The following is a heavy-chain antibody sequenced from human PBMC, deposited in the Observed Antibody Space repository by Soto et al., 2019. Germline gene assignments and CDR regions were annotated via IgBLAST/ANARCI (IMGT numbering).Heavy chain of an antibody. V-gene: IGHV3-74*01. CDR3: ARAQFSSPNYFMDV. CDR1: GFTLSSSW. Sequence: EVQLVESGGGLVQPGGSLTLSCVASGFTLSSSWMHWVRQAPGKGLVWVSRINADGGTTYYVYSVRGRFTASRDNAKNTLYLQINSLTADDTAVYYCARAQFSSPNYFMDVWGKGTAVTVCS. J-gene: IGHJ6*03. CDR2: INADGGTT. D-gene: IGHD6-6*01.